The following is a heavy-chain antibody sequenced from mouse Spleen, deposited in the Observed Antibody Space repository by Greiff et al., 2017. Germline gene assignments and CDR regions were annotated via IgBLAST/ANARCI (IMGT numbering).Heavy chain of an antibody. CDR3: ARLLTTVVGDAMDY. CDR1: GFTFSSYA. CDR2: ISSGGSYT. V-gene: IGHV5-9-1*01. Sequence: EVKVVESGGGLVKPGGSLKLSCAASGFTFSSYAMSWVRQTPEKRLEWVATISSGGSYTYYPDSVKGRFTISRDNAKNTLYLQMSSLRSEDTAMYYCARLLTTVVGDAMDYWGQGTSVTVSS. D-gene: IGHD1-1*01. J-gene: IGHJ4*01.